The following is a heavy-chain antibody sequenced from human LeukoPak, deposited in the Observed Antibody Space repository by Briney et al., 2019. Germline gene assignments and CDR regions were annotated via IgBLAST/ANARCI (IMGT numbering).Heavy chain of an antibody. J-gene: IGHJ6*03. Sequence: GGSLRLSCAASGFTFSNAWMSWVRQAPGKGLEWVGRIKSKTDGGTTDYAAPVKGRFTISRDDSKNTLYLQMNSLKTEDTAVYYCTTLPSKAILYYYYMDVWGKGTTVTVSS. V-gene: IGHV3-15*01. CDR3: TTLPSKAILYYYYMDV. CDR1: GFTFSNAW. CDR2: IKSKTDGGTT.